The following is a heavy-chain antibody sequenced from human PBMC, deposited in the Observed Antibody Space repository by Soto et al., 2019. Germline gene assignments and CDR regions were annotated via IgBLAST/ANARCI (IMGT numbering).Heavy chain of an antibody. CDR2: ISYDGSDK. D-gene: IGHD6-13*01. CDR3: ARMSIAATGRTLDY. J-gene: IGHJ4*02. CDR1: GFTFSSYA. Sequence: GGSLRLSCAASGFTFSSYAMHWVRQAPGKGLEWVALISYDGSDKYYADSVKGRFTISRDNSKNTLSLQMNSLRAEDTAVYYCARMSIAATGRTLDYWGQGTLVTVSS. V-gene: IGHV3-30-3*01.